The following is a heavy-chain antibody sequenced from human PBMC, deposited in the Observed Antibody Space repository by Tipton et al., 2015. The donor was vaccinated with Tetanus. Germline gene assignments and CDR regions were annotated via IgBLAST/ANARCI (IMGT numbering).Heavy chain of an antibody. J-gene: IGHJ6*02. CDR3: ARHSGWYNFYNGMDV. CDR1: GGSVSSGNYF. V-gene: IGHV4-61*01. D-gene: IGHD6-19*01. Sequence: TLSLTCTVSGGSVSSGNYFWTWIRQSPGTGLEWIGNIYDSGSTIYNPSLNSRVTMSVDTSNNQFSLRLTSVNEADTAIYYCARHSGWYNFYNGMDVWGQGTTVTVSS. CDR2: IYDSGST.